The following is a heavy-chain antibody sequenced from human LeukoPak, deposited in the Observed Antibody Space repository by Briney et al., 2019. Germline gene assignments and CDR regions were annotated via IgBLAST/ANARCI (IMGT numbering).Heavy chain of an antibody. V-gene: IGHV4-39*01. CDR2: IYYSWST. CDR1: GGSISSSSYY. Sequence: SETLSLTCTVSGGSISSSSYYWGWIRQPPGKGLEWIGSIYYSWSTYYNPSLKSRVPISVDTSKNQFSLKLSSVTAADTDVYYCARLDYWGQGTLVTVSS. J-gene: IGHJ4*02. CDR3: ARLDY.